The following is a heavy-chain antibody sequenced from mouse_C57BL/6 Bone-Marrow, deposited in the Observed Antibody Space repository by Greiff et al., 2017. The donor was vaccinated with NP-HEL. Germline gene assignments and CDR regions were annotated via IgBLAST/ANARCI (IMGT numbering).Heavy chain of an antibody. D-gene: IGHD1-1*01. CDR3: ARSCYYGSSWYFDV. CDR2: INPNNGGT. Sequence: DVKLQESGPELVKPGASVKIPCKASGYTFTDYNMDWVKQSHGKSLEWIGDINPNNGGTIYNQKFKGKATLTVDKSSSTAYMELRSLTSEDTAVYYCARSCYYGSSWYFDVWGTGTTVTVSS. CDR1: GYTFTDYN. V-gene: IGHV1-18*01. J-gene: IGHJ1*03.